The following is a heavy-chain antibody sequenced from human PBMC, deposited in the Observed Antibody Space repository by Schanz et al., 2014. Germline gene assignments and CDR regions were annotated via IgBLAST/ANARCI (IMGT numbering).Heavy chain of an antibody. Sequence: EVQLVESGGGLVQPGGSLRLSCAASGFTFSSYWMHWVRQVPGKGLVWVSRIKSDGSSTSYADSVKGRFTISRDNAKNTLYLQMNSLRAEDTALYYCTKDKSQIAVAGLFDLWGQGTLXTVSS. CDR3: TKDKSQIAVAGLFDL. D-gene: IGHD6-19*01. CDR2: IKSDGSST. V-gene: IGHV3-74*01. CDR1: GFTFSSYW. J-gene: IGHJ4*02.